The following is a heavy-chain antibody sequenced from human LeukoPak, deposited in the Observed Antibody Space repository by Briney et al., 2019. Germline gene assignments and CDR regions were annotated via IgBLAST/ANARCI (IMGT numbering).Heavy chain of an antibody. V-gene: IGHV3-20*04. Sequence: PGGSLRLSCAASGFTFDDYGMSWVRQAPGKGLEWVSGINWNGGSTGYADSVKGRFTISRDNAKNSLYLQMNSLRAEDTALYYCARGGIVGATTSYDYWGQGTLVTVSS. CDR3: ARGGIVGATTSYDY. D-gene: IGHD1-26*01. CDR2: INWNGGST. J-gene: IGHJ4*02. CDR1: GFTFDDYG.